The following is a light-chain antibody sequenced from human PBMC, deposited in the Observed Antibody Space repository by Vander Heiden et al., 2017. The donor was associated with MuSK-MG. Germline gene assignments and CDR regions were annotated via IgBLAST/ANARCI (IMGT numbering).Light chain of an antibody. CDR2: DTS. CDR3: LHSCGAHWV. Sequence: QAVVTQEPSLTVSPGGTVPPTCGSSTGAFTSGPYAWWVQPNTGQAPRTLIDDTSKRGSGTPDRFSASLLGGKAALTLSGAEAEDEDDYHCLHSCGAHWVFGGGTKLTVL. J-gene: IGLJ3*02. CDR1: TGAFTSGPY. V-gene: IGLV7-46*01.